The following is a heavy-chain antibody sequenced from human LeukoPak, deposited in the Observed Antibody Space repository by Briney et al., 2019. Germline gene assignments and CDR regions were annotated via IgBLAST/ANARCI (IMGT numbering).Heavy chain of an antibody. Sequence: WETLSLTCTVPGGSISSYYWSWIRQPPGKGLEWIGYIYYSGSTNYNPSLKSRVTISVDTSKNQFSLKLSSVTAADTAVYYCARDLAAAGTVDIWGQGTMVTVSS. CDR2: IYYSGST. V-gene: IGHV4-59*01. J-gene: IGHJ3*02. CDR3: ARDLAAAGTVDI. D-gene: IGHD6-13*01. CDR1: GGSISSYY.